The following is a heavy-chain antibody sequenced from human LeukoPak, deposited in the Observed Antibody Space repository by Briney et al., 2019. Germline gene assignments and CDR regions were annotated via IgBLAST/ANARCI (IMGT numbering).Heavy chain of an antibody. D-gene: IGHD3-9*01. V-gene: IGHV3-21*01. Sequence: GGSLRLSCAASGFTFSSYSMNWVRQAPGKGLEWVSSISSSSSYIYYADSVKGRFTISRDNAENSLYLQMNSLRAEDTAVYYCARANPSYYDILTGTNLPAFDIWGQGTMVTVSS. CDR1: GFTFSSYS. J-gene: IGHJ3*02. CDR2: ISSSSSYI. CDR3: ARANPSYYDILTGTNLPAFDI.